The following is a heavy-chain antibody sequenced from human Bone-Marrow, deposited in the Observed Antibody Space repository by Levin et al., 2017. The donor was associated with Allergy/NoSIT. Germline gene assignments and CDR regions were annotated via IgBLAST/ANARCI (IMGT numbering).Heavy chain of an antibody. Sequence: SCAVSGFILSNYDITWVRQAPGKGLEWVAGTSGGGGSPYYADSVKGRFTTTGDKSRNTVYLQMNDLRVEDTAIYYCAKEKWLQFGAPVDYWGQGTLVTVSS. CDR1: GFILSNYD. V-gene: IGHV3-23*01. J-gene: IGHJ4*02. D-gene: IGHD5-24*01. CDR2: TSGGGGSP. CDR3: AKEKWLQFGAPVDY.